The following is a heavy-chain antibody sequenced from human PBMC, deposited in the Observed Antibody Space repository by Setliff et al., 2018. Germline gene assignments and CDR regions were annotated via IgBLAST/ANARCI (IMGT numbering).Heavy chain of an antibody. D-gene: IGHD3-10*01. Sequence: GGSLRLSCAASGFTVSSFSMHWVRQAPVKGLDWVATLSDYGNNEFYADSVKGRFTIFRYNSKNTLYLQMSSLRADDTAVYYCRLLSGETSRDYWGQGTLVTVSS. CDR1: GFTVSSFS. J-gene: IGHJ4*02. CDR2: LSDYGNNE. CDR3: RLLSGETSRDY. V-gene: IGHV3-30*03.